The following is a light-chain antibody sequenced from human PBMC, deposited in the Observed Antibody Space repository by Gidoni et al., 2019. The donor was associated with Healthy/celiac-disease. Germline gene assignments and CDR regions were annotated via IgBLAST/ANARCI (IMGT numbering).Light chain of an antibody. Sequence: DIQMTQSPSTLSASVGDRVTIPCRASQSISSYLAWYQQKPGKAPKLLIYKASSLESGVPSRFSGSGAGTEFTLTISSLQPDDFATDYCQQYNSRVAFGQGTKVEIK. CDR2: KAS. J-gene: IGKJ1*01. CDR1: QSISSY. CDR3: QQYNSRVA. V-gene: IGKV1-5*03.